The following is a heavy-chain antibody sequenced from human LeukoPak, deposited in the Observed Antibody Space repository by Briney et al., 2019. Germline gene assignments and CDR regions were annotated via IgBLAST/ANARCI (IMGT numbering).Heavy chain of an antibody. V-gene: IGHV3-11*04. CDR3: AKDSGYDLFYFDY. CDR1: GFTFSDYY. D-gene: IGHD5-12*01. CDR2: ISSSGSTI. J-gene: IGHJ4*02. Sequence: GGSLRLSCAASGFTFSDYYMSWIRQAPGKGLEWVSYISSSGSTIYHADSVKGRFTISRDNAKNSLCLQMNSLRAEDTAVYYCAKDSGYDLFYFDYWGQGTLVTVSS.